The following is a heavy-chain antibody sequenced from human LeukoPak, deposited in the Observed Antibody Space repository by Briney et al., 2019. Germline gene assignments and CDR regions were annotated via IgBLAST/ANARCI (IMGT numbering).Heavy chain of an antibody. CDR2: IYYSGST. CDR3: ARADTSGYQASDY. CDR1: DSSMSGYY. Sequence: SETLSLTCAVPDSSMSGYYWSWIRQSPGKGLEWIGYIYYSGSTNYNPSLKSRVTISVDTSKNQFSLKLSSVTAADTAVYYCARADTSGYQASDYWGQGTLVTVSS. D-gene: IGHD3-22*01. V-gene: IGHV4-59*08. J-gene: IGHJ4*02.